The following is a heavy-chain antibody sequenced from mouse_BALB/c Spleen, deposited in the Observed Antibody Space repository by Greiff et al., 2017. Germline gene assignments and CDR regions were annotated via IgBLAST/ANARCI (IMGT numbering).Heavy chain of an antibody. J-gene: IGHJ3*01. V-gene: IGHV1-54*01. CDR3: ARDYGSSSGFAY. D-gene: IGHD1-1*01. Sequence: QVQLQQSGAGLVRPGTSVKVSCTASGYAFTNYLIEWVKQRPGQGLEWVGVINPGGGGTNYNEKFKGKATMTADKSSSTAYIQLSSLTSEDSAVDYCARDYGSSSGFAYWGQGTLVTVSA. CDR1: GYAFTNYL. CDR2: INPGGGGT.